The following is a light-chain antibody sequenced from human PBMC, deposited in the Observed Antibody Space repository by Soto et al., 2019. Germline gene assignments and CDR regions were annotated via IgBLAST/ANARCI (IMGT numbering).Light chain of an antibody. CDR3: QQYGSSPWT. CDR1: QTIRSNS. Sequence: ETVLTQSPGTLSLSPGERATLSCRASQTIRSNSLAWYRQTPGQAPRLLIYGASNRATGIADRFSGSGSGTDFTLIISRLEPEDFALYYCQQYGSSPWTFGKGNKVEIK. J-gene: IGKJ1*01. CDR2: GAS. V-gene: IGKV3-20*01.